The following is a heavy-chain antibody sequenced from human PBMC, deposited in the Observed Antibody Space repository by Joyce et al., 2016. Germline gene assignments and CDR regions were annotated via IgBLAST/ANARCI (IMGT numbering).Heavy chain of an antibody. CDR1: GGTFRTNT. Sequence: QVQLVQSGAEVKKPGSSVKVSCKASGGTFRTNTINWVRQAPGQGLEWMGGIIPIFGTTKFAQRFQCRLTITADESTTTAYMELSSLRSEDTAVYYCARGTPLELVSADYNWFDPWGQGTLVTVSS. V-gene: IGHV1-69*01. CDR3: ARGTPLELVSADYNWFDP. CDR2: IIPIFGTT. J-gene: IGHJ5*02. D-gene: IGHD3-3*01.